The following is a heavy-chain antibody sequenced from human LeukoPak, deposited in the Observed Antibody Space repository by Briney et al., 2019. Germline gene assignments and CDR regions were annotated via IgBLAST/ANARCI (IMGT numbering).Heavy chain of an antibody. J-gene: IGHJ3*02. Sequence: GGSLRLSCAASGFRFNTYWMSWVRQAPGKGLEWVANIKQDGNEKYYADSVKGRFTISRDNAKNSLYLQMNSLRAEDMALYYCAKGITMIVEAAFDIWGQGTMVTVSS. D-gene: IGHD3-22*01. V-gene: IGHV3-7*03. CDR3: AKGITMIVEAAFDI. CDR2: IKQDGNEK. CDR1: GFRFNTYW.